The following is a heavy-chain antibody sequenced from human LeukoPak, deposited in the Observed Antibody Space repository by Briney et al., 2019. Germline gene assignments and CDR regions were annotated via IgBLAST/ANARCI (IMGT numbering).Heavy chain of an antibody. V-gene: IGHV3-30*02. D-gene: IGHD2-2*01. J-gene: IGHJ4*02. Sequence: GGSLRLSCAASGFTFSTYGMHWVRQAPGKGLEWVAVIRYDGSNKYYADSVKGRFTTSRDNSKNTVYLQMNSLRAEDTAVYYCAAPGVPAATYYFDYWGQGTLVTVSS. CDR2: IRYDGSNK. CDR3: AAPGVPAATYYFDY. CDR1: GFTFSTYG.